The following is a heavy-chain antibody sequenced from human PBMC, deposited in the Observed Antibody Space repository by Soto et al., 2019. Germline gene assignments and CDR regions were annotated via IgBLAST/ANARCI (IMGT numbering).Heavy chain of an antibody. CDR2: INHSGST. V-gene: IGHV4-34*01. D-gene: IGHD3-22*01. CDR1: GGSFSGYY. CDR3: ARGGSYYYDSSLPASRRLYGMDV. J-gene: IGHJ6*02. Sequence: SLTCAVYGGSFSGYYWSWIRQPPGKGLEWIGEINHSGSTNYNPSLKSRVTISVDTSKNQFSLKLSSVTAADTAVYYCARGGSYYYDSSLPASRRLYGMDVWGQGTTVTVSS.